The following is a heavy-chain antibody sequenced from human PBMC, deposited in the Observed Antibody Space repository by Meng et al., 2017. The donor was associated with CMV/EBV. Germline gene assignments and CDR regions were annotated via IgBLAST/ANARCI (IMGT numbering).Heavy chain of an antibody. CDR2: IRYDGSNK. CDR1: GFTFSSYG. CDR3: AKGDGLDQLQGPLVDY. J-gene: IGHJ4*02. D-gene: IGHD2-2*01. V-gene: IGHV3-30*02. Sequence: GESLKISCAASGFTFSSYGMHWVRQAPGKGLEWVAFIRYDGSNKYYADSVKGRFTISRDNSKNTLYLQMNSLRAEDTAVYYCAKGDGLDQLQGPLVDYWGQGTLVTVSS.